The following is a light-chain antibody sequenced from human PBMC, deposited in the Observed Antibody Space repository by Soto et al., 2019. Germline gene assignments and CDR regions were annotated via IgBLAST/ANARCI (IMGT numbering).Light chain of an antibody. CDR3: PHSKSYPCT. V-gene: IGKV1-5*01. Sequence: DSQSTPNTSPLSSSVGDRVTITCRASQSIRNYLAWYQQKPGKAPSLLIYDASTLESGVPSRFSGSGSGAEFTLTISSLQPDDFTTYYCPHSKSYPCTFGHGTKVAIK. J-gene: IGKJ1*01. CDR2: DAS. CDR1: QSIRNY.